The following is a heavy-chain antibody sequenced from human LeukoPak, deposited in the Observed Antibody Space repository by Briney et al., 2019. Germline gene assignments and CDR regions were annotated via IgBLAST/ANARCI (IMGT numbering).Heavy chain of an antibody. CDR2: IIPILGIA. D-gene: IGHD4-17*01. CDR1: GGTFSSYA. Sequence: GASVKVSCKASGGTFSSYAISWVRQAPGQGLEWMGRIIPILGIANYAQKFQGRVTITADKSTSTAYMELSSLRSEDTAVYYCARDPHNYGDYDFYYGMDVWGQGTLVTVSS. V-gene: IGHV1-69*04. J-gene: IGHJ6*02. CDR3: ARDPHNYGDYDFYYGMDV.